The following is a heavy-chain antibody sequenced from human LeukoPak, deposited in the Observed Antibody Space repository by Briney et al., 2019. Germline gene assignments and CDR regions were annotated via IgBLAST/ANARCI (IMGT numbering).Heavy chain of an antibody. J-gene: IGHJ4*02. CDR2: ISGSGGST. Sequence: GGSLRLSCAASGFTFSSYAMSWVRQAPGKGLEWVSAISGSGGSTYYADSVKGRLTISRDNSKNTLYLQMNSLRAEDTAVYYCAKDARAQVLLRSGELPVFDYWGQGTLVTVSS. D-gene: IGHD3-10*01. CDR1: GFTFSSYA. V-gene: IGHV3-23*01. CDR3: AKDARAQVLLRSGELPVFDY.